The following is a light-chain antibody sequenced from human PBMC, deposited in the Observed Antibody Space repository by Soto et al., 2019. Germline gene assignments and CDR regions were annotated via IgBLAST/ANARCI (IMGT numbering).Light chain of an antibody. CDR3: QEHGSSPRT. J-gene: IGKJ1*01. Sequence: EVVLTQSPAVLSLSPGERATLSCRASQSLTSYLAWYQQKPGQAPRLLIYGASTRATGIPDRFSGSGSGTDFTLTISRLEPEDFAVYYCQEHGSSPRTFGQGTKVDIK. CDR1: QSLTSY. V-gene: IGKV3-20*01. CDR2: GAS.